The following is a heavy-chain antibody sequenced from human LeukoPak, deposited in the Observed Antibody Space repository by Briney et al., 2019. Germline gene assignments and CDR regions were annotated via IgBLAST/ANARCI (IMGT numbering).Heavy chain of an antibody. CDR2: INSDGSST. J-gene: IGHJ4*02. CDR3: ARVPAAGTGFGY. CDR1: GFTFSNYA. D-gene: IGHD6-13*01. V-gene: IGHV3-74*01. Sequence: PGGSLRLSCAASGFTFSNYAMNWVRQAPGKGLVWVSHINSDGSSTSYADSVKGRFTISRDNAKNTLYLQMNSLSAEDTAVYYCARVPAAGTGFGYWGQGTLITVSS.